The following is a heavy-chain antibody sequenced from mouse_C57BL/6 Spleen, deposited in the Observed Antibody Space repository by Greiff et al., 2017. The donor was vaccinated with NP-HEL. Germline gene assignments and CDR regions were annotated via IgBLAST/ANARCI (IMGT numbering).Heavy chain of an antibody. CDR1: GYAFSSSW. D-gene: IGHD4-1*01. V-gene: IGHV1-82*01. J-gene: IGHJ2*01. CDR3: ARELYYFDY. Sequence: LVEPGASVKISCKASGYAFSSSWMNWVKQRPGKGLEWIGRIYPGDGDTNYNGKFKGKATLTADKSSSTAYMQLSSLTSEDSAVYFCARELYYFDYWGQGTTLTVSS. CDR2: IYPGDGDT.